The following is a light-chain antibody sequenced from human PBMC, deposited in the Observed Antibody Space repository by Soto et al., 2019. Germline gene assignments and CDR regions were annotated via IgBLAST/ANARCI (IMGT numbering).Light chain of an antibody. CDR2: AAS. J-gene: IGKJ4*01. CDR3: QQANSFPIT. CDR1: RGISSY. V-gene: IGKV1-12*01. Sequence: DIQMTQSPSSVSASVGDRVTITCRASRGISSYLAWYQQKPGKAPKLLIYAASTLQSGVPSRFSGSGSGTDFTLTISSLQPEDFATYYCQQANSFPITFGGGTKVEIK.